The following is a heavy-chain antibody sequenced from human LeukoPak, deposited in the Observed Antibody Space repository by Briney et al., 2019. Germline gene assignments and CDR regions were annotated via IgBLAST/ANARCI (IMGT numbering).Heavy chain of an antibody. CDR2: INWGGDTT. V-gene: IGHV3-43*01. CDR1: GFTFDDYT. CDR3: AELGITMIGGV. J-gene: IGHJ6*04. D-gene: IGHD3-10*02. Sequence: GGSLRLSCAASGFTFDDYTMHWVRQAPGKGLEWVSLINWGGDTTYYADSVKGRFTISRDNAKNSLYLQMNSLRAEDTAVYYCAELGITMIGGVWGKGTTVTIPS.